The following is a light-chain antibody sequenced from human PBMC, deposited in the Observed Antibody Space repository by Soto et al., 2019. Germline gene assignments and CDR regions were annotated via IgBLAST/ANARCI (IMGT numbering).Light chain of an antibody. CDR3: SSSVGGPIWV. J-gene: IGLJ3*02. Sequence: QSALTQPASVSGPPGQSIAISCTGTNSDVGGYDRVSWYQHYPGKAPTLLIYEVNKRPSGVSNRFSGSKSGNTASRTISGLQAEDEADYYCSSSVGGPIWVFGGGTKGTVL. V-gene: IGLV2-23*02. CDR1: NSDVGGYDR. CDR2: EVN.